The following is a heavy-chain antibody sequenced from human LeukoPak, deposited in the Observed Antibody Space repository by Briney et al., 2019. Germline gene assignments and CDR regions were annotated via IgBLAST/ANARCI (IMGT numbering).Heavy chain of an antibody. Sequence: GGSLRLSCAASGFTFDDYGMSWVRQAPGKGLEWVSGINWNGGSTGYADSVKGRFTISRDNAKNSLYLQMNSLRAEDTALYYWARLHRPHYYYMDVWGKGTTVTVSS. CDR3: ARLHRPHYYYMDV. CDR2: INWNGGST. V-gene: IGHV3-20*04. CDR1: GFTFDDYG. J-gene: IGHJ6*03.